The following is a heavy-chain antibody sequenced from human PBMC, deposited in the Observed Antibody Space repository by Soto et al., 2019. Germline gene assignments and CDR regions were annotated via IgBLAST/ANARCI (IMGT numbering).Heavy chain of an antibody. CDR1: GDSVSSDRYF. J-gene: IGHJ6*03. Sequence: SDTLSLTYSAPGDSVSSDRYFWTWIRQPPGKGLEWIAYISYTGDTNYNPSLKSRVTISVDTSRNQFSLTLTSVTAADTAVYFCARVVVSSHAYLFAWRSLVTVCWG. D-gene: IGHD3-16*01. V-gene: IGHV4-61*01. CDR3: ARVVVSSHAYLFAWRSLVTVC. CDR2: ISYTGDT.